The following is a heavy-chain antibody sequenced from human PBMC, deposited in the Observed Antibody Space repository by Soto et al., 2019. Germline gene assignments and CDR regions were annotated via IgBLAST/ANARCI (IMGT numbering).Heavy chain of an antibody. J-gene: IGHJ4*02. CDR1: GGTFSSYA. Sequence: QVQLVQSGAEVKKPGSSVKVSCKASGGTFSSYAISWVRPAPGQGLEWMGGIIPIFGTANYAQKFQGRVTITADESTSTAYMELSSLRSEDTAVYYCARGPYWGGDCFPPLDYWGQGTLVTVSS. CDR3: ARGPYWGGDCFPPLDY. CDR2: IIPIFGTA. D-gene: IGHD2-21*02. V-gene: IGHV1-69*01.